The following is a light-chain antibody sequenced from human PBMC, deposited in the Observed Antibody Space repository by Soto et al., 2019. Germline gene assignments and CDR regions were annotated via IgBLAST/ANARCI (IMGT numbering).Light chain of an antibody. CDR2: EVS. Sequence: QSALTQPASVSGSPGQSITISCTATSSHVGGYNYVSWYQQHPGKAPKLMIYEVSNRPSGVSNRFSGSKSGNTASLTISGLQAEDEADYYCSSYTSSSTLVVFGGGTKLTVL. CDR3: SSYTSSSTLVV. V-gene: IGLV2-14*01. J-gene: IGLJ2*01. CDR1: SSHVGGYNY.